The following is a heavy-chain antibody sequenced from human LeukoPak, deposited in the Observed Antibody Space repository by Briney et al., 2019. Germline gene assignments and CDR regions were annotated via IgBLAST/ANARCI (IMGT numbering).Heavy chain of an antibody. V-gene: IGHV4-59*01. Sequence: SETLSLTCNVSGGSIITYYRSWIRQPPGKGLEWIGNIFDSGSTNYNPSLKSRVIMSVDTSKNQFSLKLSSVTAADTAVYYCARHLRTALDWFDPWGQGTLVTASS. J-gene: IGHJ5*02. CDR3: ARHLRTALDWFDP. CDR2: IFDSGST. CDR1: GGSIITYY. D-gene: IGHD5-18*01.